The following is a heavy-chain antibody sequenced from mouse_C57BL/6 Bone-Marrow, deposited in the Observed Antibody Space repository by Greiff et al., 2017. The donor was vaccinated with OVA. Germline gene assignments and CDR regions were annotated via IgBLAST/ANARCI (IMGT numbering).Heavy chain of an antibody. J-gene: IGHJ4*01. CDR2: ISYSGST. Sequence: DVKLQESGPGLAKPSQTLSLTCSVTGYSITSDYWNWIRKFPGNKLEYMGYISYSGSTYYNPSLKSRISITRDTSKNQYYLQLNSVTTEDTATYYGARGRRGLRRAMDYWGQGTSVTVSS. CDR1: GYSITSDY. CDR3: ARGRRGLRRAMDY. D-gene: IGHD2-4*01. V-gene: IGHV3-8*01.